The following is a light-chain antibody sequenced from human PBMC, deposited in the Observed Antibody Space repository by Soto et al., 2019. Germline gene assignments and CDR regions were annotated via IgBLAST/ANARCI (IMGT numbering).Light chain of an antibody. CDR3: SSYTRNITWV. Sequence: QSALTQPASVSGSPGQSITISCTGTSSDVGGYNYVSWYQHHPCKAPKLMIYEVSDRPSGVSNRFSGSKSGNTASLTISGLQADDEADYYCSSYTRNITWVFGGGTQLTVL. J-gene: IGLJ3*02. CDR1: SSDVGGYNY. V-gene: IGLV2-14*01. CDR2: EVS.